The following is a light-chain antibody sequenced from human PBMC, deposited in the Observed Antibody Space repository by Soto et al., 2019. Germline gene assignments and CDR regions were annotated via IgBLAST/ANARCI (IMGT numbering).Light chain of an antibody. CDR3: CSYAGSSTFV. V-gene: IGLV2-23*03. CDR1: SSDVGSYNL. J-gene: IGLJ2*01. CDR2: EGS. Sequence: QSVLTQPGSVSGSPGQSITISCTGTSSDVGSYNLVSWYQQHPGKAPKLMIYEGSKRPSGVSNRFSGSKSGNTASLTISGLQAEDEADYYCCSYAGSSTFVFGGGTQLTVL.